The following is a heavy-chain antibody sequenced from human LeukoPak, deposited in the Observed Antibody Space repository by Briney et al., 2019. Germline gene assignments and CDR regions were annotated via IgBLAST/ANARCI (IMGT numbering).Heavy chain of an antibody. CDR1: GYTFINYD. Sequence: ASVKVSCKASGYTFINYDINWVRQATGQGLQWMGWMNPNSGHTGYAQKFQGRVTITRNTSISTAYMDLSSLRSEDTAVYYCAKLDSYYNRGGGHFAESDQCWGQGTLVTVSS. V-gene: IGHV1-8*03. J-gene: IGHJ4*02. CDR3: AKLDSYYNRGGGHFAESDQC. CDR2: MNPNSGHT. D-gene: IGHD2-21*01.